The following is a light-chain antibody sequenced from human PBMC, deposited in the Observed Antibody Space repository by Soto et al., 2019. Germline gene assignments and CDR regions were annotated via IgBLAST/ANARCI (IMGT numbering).Light chain of an antibody. V-gene: IGKV3D-11*01. J-gene: IGKJ1*01. Sequence: EVMLTQSPATLSLSLGERATLSCRASQGISDYLAWYQQKPGQAPRLLIYEASKRATGIPARFSGSGSGTDFTLTISSLQPDGFATYYCQQYNSYPWTFGQGTKVDIK. CDR3: QQYNSYPWT. CDR2: EAS. CDR1: QGISDY.